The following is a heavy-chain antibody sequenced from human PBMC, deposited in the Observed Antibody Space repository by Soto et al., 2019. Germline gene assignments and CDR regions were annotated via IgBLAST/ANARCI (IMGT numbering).Heavy chain of an antibody. J-gene: IGHJ6*03. CDR3: ARAPSYGDYSYYYYMDV. CDR1: GLSFRGYY. CDR2: INHSGST. Sequence: PSETLSHTCAFYGLSFRGYYWSWIRQPPGKGLEWIGEINHSGSTNYNPSLKSRVTISVDTSKNQFSLKLSSVTAADTAVYYCARAPSYGDYSYYYYMDVWGKGTTVTVSS. V-gene: IGHV4-34*01. D-gene: IGHD4-17*01.